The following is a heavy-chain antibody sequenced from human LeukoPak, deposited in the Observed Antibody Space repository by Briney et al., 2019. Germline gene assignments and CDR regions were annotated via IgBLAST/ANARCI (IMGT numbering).Heavy chain of an antibody. CDR1: GYIFTSYA. CDR2: INTNTGNS. J-gene: IGHJ2*01. D-gene: IGHD2-2*01. V-gene: IGHV7-4-1*02. Sequence: GASVKVSCKASGYIFTSYAMNWVRQAPGQGLEWMGWINTNTGNSTYAQGFTGRFVFSLDTSVSTAYLQISSLKAEDTAVYYCARITDQSVPAANRYWYFDPWGRGTLVTVSS. CDR3: ARITDQSVPAANRYWYFDP.